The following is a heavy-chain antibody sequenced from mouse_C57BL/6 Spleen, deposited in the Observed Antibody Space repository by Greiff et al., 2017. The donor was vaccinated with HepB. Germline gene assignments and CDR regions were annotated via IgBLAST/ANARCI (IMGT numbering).Heavy chain of an antibody. J-gene: IGHJ1*03. CDR3: ARVYYGSSYWYFDV. V-gene: IGHV5-17*01. Sequence: EVKLMESGGGLVKPGGSLKLSCAASGFTFSDYGMHWVRQAPEKGLEWVAYISSGSSTIYYADTVKGRFTISRDNAKNTLFLQMTSLRSEDTAMYYCARVYYGSSYWYFDVWGTGTTVTVSS. CDR2: ISSGSSTI. CDR1: GFTFSDYG. D-gene: IGHD1-1*01.